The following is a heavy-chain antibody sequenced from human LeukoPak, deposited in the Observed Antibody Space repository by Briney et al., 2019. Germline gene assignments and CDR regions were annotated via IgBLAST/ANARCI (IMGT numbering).Heavy chain of an antibody. CDR3: AVRVVAGQFDY. J-gene: IGHJ4*02. CDR2: INHSGST. CDR1: GGSISSGGYS. V-gene: IGHV4-34*01. D-gene: IGHD2-15*01. Sequence: KSSETLSLTCAVSGGSISSGGYSWSWIRQPPGKGLEWIGEINHSGSTNYNPSLKSRVTISVDTSKNQFSLKLSSVTAADTAVYYCAVRVVAGQFDYWGQGTLVTVSS.